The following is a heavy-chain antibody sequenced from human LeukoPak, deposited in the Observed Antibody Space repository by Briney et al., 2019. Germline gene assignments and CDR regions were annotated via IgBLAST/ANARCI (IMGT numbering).Heavy chain of an antibody. CDR2: IYYSGST. CDR3: ARAPATDGDWFDP. CDR1: GGSISSYY. J-gene: IGHJ5*02. D-gene: IGHD4-17*01. V-gene: IGHV4-59*12. Sequence: SETLSLTCTVSGGSISSYYWSWIRQPPGKGLEWIGYIYYSGSTNYNPSLKSRVTMSLNTSKNQFSLKLTSVTAADTAVYYCARAPATDGDWFDPWGQGTLVTVSS.